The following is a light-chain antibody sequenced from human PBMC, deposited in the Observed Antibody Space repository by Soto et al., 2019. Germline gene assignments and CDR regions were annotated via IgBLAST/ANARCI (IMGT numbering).Light chain of an antibody. V-gene: IGKV3-20*01. Sequence: EIVLTQSPGTLSLSPGERATLSCRASQSVSSSYLAWYQQKPGQAPRILIYGASSRATGIPDWFSGSGSGKDFTLTINRLEPEDFAVYYCQQYGSSPGYTFGQGTKLAIK. J-gene: IGKJ2*01. CDR2: GAS. CDR1: QSVSSSY. CDR3: QQYGSSPGYT.